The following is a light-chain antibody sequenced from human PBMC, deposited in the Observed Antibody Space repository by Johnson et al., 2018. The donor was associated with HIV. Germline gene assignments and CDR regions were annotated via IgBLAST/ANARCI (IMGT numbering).Light chain of an antibody. CDR3: GTWDSSLSAYV. CDR2: DNN. J-gene: IGLJ1*01. CDR1: SSDMGNYA. V-gene: IGLV1-51*01. Sequence: QSVLTQPPSVSAAPGQKVTISCSGSSSDMGNYAVSWYQQLPGTAPKLLIYDNNKRPSGIPDRFSGSKSGTSATLDITGLQSGDEADYYCGTWDSSLSAYVFGNGTKVTVL.